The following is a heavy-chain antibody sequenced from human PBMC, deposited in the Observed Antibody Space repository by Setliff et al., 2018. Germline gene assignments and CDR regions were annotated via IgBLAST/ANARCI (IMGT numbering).Heavy chain of an antibody. CDR3: ATGQHSGSWTLDQ. CDR1: GYTFTGYY. V-gene: IGHV1-2*06. Sequence: ASVKVSCKASGYTFTGYYMHWVRQAPGQRLEWMGRINPNNGDTDYVQKFQGRVTIIRDTSATTAYVELHSLRSDDTAVYYCATGQHSGSWTLDQWGQGTLVTVSS. J-gene: IGHJ4*02. CDR2: INPNNGDT. D-gene: IGHD6-13*01.